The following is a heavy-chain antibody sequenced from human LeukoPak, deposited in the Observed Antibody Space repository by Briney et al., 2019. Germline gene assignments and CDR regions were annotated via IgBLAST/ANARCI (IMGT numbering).Heavy chain of an antibody. CDR2: INSDGSST. V-gene: IGHV3-74*01. D-gene: IGHD6-19*01. Sequence: PGGSLRLSSAPSVLTFRSYWMRWLRQAPGKGLVWVSRINSDGSSTSYADSVKGRFTISRDNAKNTLYLQMNSLRAEDTAVYYCARSGWSLANWFDPWGQGTLVTVSS. CDR3: ARSGWSLANWFDP. J-gene: IGHJ5*02. CDR1: VLTFRSYW.